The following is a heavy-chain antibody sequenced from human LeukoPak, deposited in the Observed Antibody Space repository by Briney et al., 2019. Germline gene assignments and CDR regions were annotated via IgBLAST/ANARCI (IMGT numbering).Heavy chain of an antibody. V-gene: IGHV1-69*04. CDR1: GGTFSSYA. CDR2: ITPILGIA. Sequence: ASVKVSCKASGGTFSSYAISWVRQAPGQGLEWMGRITPILGIANYAQKFQGRVTITADKSTSTAYMELSSLRSEDTAVYYCARDPPILTGYYAYWGQGTLVTVSS. D-gene: IGHD3-9*01. J-gene: IGHJ4*02. CDR3: ARDPPILTGYYAY.